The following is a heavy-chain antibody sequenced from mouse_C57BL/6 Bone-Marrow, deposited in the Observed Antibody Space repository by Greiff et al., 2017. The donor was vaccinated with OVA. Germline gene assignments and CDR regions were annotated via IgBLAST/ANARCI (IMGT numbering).Heavy chain of an antibody. CDR2: IDPSDSYT. CDR1: GYTFTSYW. CDR3: AKDYYGSSYVLYYFDY. V-gene: IGHV1-59*01. J-gene: IGHJ2*01. Sequence: QVQLQQPGAELVRPGTSVKLSCKASGYTFTSYWMHWVKQRPGQGLEWIGVIDPSDSYTNYNQKFKGKPTLTVDTSSSTAYMQLSSLTSEDSAVYYCAKDYYGSSYVLYYFDYWGQGTTLTVSS. D-gene: IGHD1-1*01.